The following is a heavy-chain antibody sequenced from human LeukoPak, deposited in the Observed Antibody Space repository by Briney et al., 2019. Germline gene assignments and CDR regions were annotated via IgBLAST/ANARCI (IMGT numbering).Heavy chain of an antibody. CDR2: ISSSGSTI. CDR1: GFTFSSYE. V-gene: IGHV3-48*03. CDR3: ARTAITMVRGTLEH. D-gene: IGHD3-10*01. Sequence: GGSLRLSCAASGFTFSSYEMNWVRQAPGKGLEWVSYISSSGSTIYYADSVKGRFTISRDNAKNSLYLQMNSLRAENTAVYYCARTAITMVRGTLEHWGQGTLVTVSS. J-gene: IGHJ1*01.